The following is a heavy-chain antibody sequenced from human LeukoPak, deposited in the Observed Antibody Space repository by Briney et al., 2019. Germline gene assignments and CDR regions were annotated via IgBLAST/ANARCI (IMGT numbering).Heavy chain of an antibody. CDR1: GFTFSSYV. J-gene: IGHJ4*02. CDR3: ARGGGRDYYGSGSYFKIDY. Sequence: GGSLRLSCAASGFTFSSYVMSWVRQAPGKGLEWVSTISGNGRNTYYADSVKGRFTISRDNSKNTLYLQMNSLRAEDTAVYYCARGGGRDYYGSGSYFKIDYWGQGTLVTVSS. CDR2: ISGNGRNT. V-gene: IGHV3-23*01. D-gene: IGHD3-10*01.